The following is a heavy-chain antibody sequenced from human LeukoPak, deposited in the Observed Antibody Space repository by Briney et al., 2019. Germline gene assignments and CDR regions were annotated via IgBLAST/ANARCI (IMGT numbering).Heavy chain of an antibody. CDR1: GFTFSSYS. V-gene: IGHV3-66*01. CDR3: ARDSSSHYFDY. D-gene: IGHD6-6*01. CDR2: IYTGGTT. Sequence: GGSLRLSCAASGFTFSSYSMKWVRQAPGKGLEWVSIIYTGGTTHYADSLQGRFTISRDDSQNTLDLQMNSLRAEDTAVYYCARDSSSHYFDYWGQGTLVTVSS. J-gene: IGHJ4*02.